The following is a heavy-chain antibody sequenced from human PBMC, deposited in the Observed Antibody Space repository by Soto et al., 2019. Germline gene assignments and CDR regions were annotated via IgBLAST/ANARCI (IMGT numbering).Heavy chain of an antibody. CDR2: IINNGGST. Sequence: EVQLLESGGGLVQPGGSLRLSCAASGFTFSSYAMSWVRQAPGKGLEWVSTIINNGGSTNYADSVKGRFTISRDNSKNTLYLQMNSLRAEDTAVYYCAKGGRSSWSDNWFDPWGQGTLVTVSS. CDR1: GFTFSSYA. J-gene: IGHJ5*02. V-gene: IGHV3-23*01. D-gene: IGHD6-13*01. CDR3: AKGGRSSWSDNWFDP.